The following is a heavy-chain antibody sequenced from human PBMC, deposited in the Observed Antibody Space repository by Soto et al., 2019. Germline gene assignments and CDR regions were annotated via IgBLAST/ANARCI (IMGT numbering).Heavy chain of an antibody. J-gene: IGHJ4*02. CDR1: GGSISSSSYY. CDR3: ARRYGSAIAY. CDR2: IYYSGST. V-gene: IGHV4-39*01. D-gene: IGHD1-26*01. Sequence: SETLSLTCTVSGGSISSSSYYWGWIRQPPGKGLEWIGSIYYSGSTYYNPSLKSRVTISVDTSKNQFSLKLSSVTAADTAVYYCARRYGSAIAYWGQGTLVTVSS.